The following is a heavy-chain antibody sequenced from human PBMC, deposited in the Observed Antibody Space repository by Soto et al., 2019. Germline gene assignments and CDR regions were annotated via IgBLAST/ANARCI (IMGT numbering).Heavy chain of an antibody. CDR3: ARLGSGLDY. CDR2: ISRSGDST. V-gene: IGHV3-64*01. D-gene: IGHD3-3*01. J-gene: IGHJ4*02. CDR1: GFTFSTHA. Sequence: EVQLVESGGGLVQPGGSLRLSCAASGFTFSTHAMHWVRQAPGKGLEHVSAISRSGDSTFHANSVEGRFTISRDNSKNTLYLQMGSLRAEDMAVYYCARLGSGLDYWGQGTRFTVSS.